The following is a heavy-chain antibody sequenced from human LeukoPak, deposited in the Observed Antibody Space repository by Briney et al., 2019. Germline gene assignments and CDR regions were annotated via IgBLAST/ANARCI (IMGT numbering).Heavy chain of an antibody. D-gene: IGHD3-3*01. CDR1: GGSIRSSSYY. CDR3: ARSSGMVIHNWFDP. J-gene: IGHJ5*02. CDR2: IYYSGST. V-gene: IGHV4-39*01. Sequence: SETLSLTCTVSGGSIRSSSYYWVWVRQPPGKGLEWIGTIYYSGSTYYNPSLKTRVTISVDTSKNQFSLNLSSVTAAATAVYCARSSGMVIHNWFDPWGQGILVTASS.